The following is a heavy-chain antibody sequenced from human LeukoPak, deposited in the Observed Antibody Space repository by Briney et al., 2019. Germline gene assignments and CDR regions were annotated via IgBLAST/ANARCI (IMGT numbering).Heavy chain of an antibody. CDR1: GYTFSTYY. CDR2: INPKNGGT. J-gene: IGHJ6*03. Sequence: ASVKVSCTPSGYTFSTYYLHWVRQAPGQGLEWMGWINPKNGGTNYAQKFRGRFTMTRDTSINTAYMELSGLTSDDTAVYYCTRDPSNRYYTDVWGIGTTVTVSS. CDR3: TRDPSNRYYTDV. D-gene: IGHD1-14*01. V-gene: IGHV1-2*02.